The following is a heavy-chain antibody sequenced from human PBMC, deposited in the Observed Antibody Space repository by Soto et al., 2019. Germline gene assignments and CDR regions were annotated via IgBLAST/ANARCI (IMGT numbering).Heavy chain of an antibody. CDR1: GGTFSSYA. J-gene: IGHJ3*02. V-gene: IGHV1-69*13. CDR3: ARESYCTNGVCYYDAFDI. D-gene: IGHD2-8*01. Sequence: ASVKVSCKASGGTFSSYAISWVRLAPGQGLEWMGGIIPIFGTANYAQKFQGRVTITADESTSTAYMELSSLRSEDTAVYYCARESYCTNGVCYYDAFDIWGQGTMVTVSS. CDR2: IIPIFGTA.